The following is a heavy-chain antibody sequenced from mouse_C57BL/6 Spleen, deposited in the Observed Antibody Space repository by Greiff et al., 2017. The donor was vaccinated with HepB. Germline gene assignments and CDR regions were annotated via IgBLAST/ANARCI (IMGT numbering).Heavy chain of an antibody. J-gene: IGHJ2*01. CDR2: ISSGGDYI. D-gene: IGHD1-1*01. CDR3: TRDLGYYGTSFDY. Sequence: EVQVVESGEGLVKPGGSLKLSCAASGFTFSSYAMSWVRQTPEKRLEWVAYISSGGDYIYYADTVKGRFTISRDNARNTLYLQMSSLKSEDTAMYYCTRDLGYYGTSFDYWGQGTTLTVSS. V-gene: IGHV5-9-1*02. CDR1: GFTFSSYA.